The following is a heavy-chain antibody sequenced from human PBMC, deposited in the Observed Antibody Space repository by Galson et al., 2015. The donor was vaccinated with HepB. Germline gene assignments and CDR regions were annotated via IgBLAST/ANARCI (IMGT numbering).Heavy chain of an antibody. CDR3: AKDRGHMVRGVTHFDY. V-gene: IGHV3-43*02. CDR2: ISWNSGST. D-gene: IGHD3-10*01. J-gene: IGHJ4*02. Sequence: SLRLSCAASGFTFDDYAMHWVRHAPGKGLEWVSGISWNSGSTYYADSVKGRFTISRDNSKNSLYLQMNSLRTEDTALYYCAKDRGHMVRGVTHFDYWGQGTLVTVSS. CDR1: GFTFDDYA.